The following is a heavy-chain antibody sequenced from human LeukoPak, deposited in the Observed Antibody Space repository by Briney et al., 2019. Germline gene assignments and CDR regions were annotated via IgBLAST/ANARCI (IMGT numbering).Heavy chain of an antibody. CDR3: AREWRGIASHYHGMDV. D-gene: IGHD6-6*01. Sequence: GGSLRLSCVASGFSFSDYDMYWVRQAAGRGLEWVSALGTNGDAYYLGSVRGRFTISRENVKNSLYLQMNSLGVEDTAVYHCAREWRGIASHYHGMDVWGQGTTVTVSS. CDR2: LGTNGDA. V-gene: IGHV3-13*01. CDR1: GFSFSDYD. J-gene: IGHJ6*02.